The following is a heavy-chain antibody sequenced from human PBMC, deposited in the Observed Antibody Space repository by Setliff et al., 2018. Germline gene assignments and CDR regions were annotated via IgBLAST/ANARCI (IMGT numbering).Heavy chain of an antibody. Sequence: PGGSLRLSCAASGFTFSTYTMTWVRQAPGKGPEWVASISANGDTYYGDSVKGRFIISRDNSKNTLYLQMNSLRAEDTAVYYCAKRGPYCSGGTCHYYFDYWGQGTLVTVSS. V-gene: IGHV3-23*02. J-gene: IGHJ4*02. D-gene: IGHD2-15*01. CDR1: GFTFSTYT. CDR2: ISANGDT. CDR3: AKRGPYCSGGTCHYYFDY.